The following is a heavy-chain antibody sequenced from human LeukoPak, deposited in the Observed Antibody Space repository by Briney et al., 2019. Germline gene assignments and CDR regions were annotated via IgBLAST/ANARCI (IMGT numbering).Heavy chain of an antibody. D-gene: IGHD3-22*01. CDR1: DGSINSYY. V-gene: IGHV4-4*07. Sequence: PSETLSLTCTVSDGSINSYYWNWIRQPAGKGLEWIGRIYTTGSTNYNPSLKSRVSISVDKSKSQFSLKLSSVTAADTAVYYCAGETYHYDSGGYFLDYWGQGTLVTVSS. CDR2: IYTTGST. CDR3: AGETYHYDSGGYFLDY. J-gene: IGHJ4*02.